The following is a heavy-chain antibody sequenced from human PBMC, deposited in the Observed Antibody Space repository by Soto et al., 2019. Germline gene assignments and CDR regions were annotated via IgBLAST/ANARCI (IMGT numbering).Heavy chain of an antibody. D-gene: IGHD6-19*01. CDR3: ARTGYSSGWYDFDY. V-gene: IGHV4-59*01. CDR1: GGSISSYY. J-gene: IGHJ4*02. Sequence: PSETLSLTCTVSGGSISSYYWSWIRQPPGKGLEWIGYIYYSGSTNYNPSLKSRVTISVDTSKNQFSLKLSSVTAADTAVYYCARTGYSSGWYDFDYWGQGTLVTVS. CDR2: IYYSGST.